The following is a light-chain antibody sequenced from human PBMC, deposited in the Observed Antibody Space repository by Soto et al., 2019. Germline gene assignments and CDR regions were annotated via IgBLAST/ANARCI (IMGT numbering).Light chain of an antibody. J-gene: IGKJ3*01. CDR1: QGISNY. CDR3: PMYITAPGLT. CDR2: AAS. Sequence: DIQMTQSPSSLSASVGDRVTITCRASQGISNYLAWYQQKPGKVPKLLIYAASTLQSGVPSRFSGSGSGTDFTLTISRLHPEAVATYYCPMYITAPGLTFGPGTNVPIK. V-gene: IGKV1-27*01.